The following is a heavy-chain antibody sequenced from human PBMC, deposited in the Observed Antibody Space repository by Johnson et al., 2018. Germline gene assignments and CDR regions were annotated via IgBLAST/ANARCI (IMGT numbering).Heavy chain of an antibody. CDR1: GFTFQNFA. CDR3: AKESGPVPGSHLCYYYAYMDV. Sequence: VQLQESGGGLVQPGGSLRLSCEVSGFTFQNFAMHWVRQVPGKGLEWLCVFNKDGGPPFYSASVKGRFSISRETRSNSRSNSLFLDRKSLTADDTGIYFCAKESGPVPGSHLCYYYAYMDVWGKGTTVTVSS. D-gene: IGHD1-1*01. J-gene: IGHJ6*03. CDR2: FNKDGGPP. V-gene: IGHV3-43D*03.